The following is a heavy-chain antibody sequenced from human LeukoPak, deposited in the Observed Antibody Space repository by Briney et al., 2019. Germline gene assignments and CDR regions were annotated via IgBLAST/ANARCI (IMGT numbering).Heavy chain of an antibody. V-gene: IGHV1-18*01. CDR2: ISAYNGNT. CDR3: ARGRSTSWPGYWFDP. Sequence: ASVKVSCKASGYTFTSYAMNWVRQAPGQGLEWMGWISAYNGNTNYAQKLQGRVTMSTDTSTSTAYMELRSLRSDDTAVYYCARGRSTSWPGYWFDPWGQGTLVTVSS. J-gene: IGHJ5*02. CDR1: GYTFTSYA. D-gene: IGHD2-2*01.